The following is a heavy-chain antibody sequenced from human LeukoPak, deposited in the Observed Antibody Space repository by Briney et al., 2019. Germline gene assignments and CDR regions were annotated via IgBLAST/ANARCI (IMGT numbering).Heavy chain of an antibody. CDR1: GFTFSSYA. CDR2: ISGSGGST. V-gene: IGHV3-23*01. J-gene: IGHJ6*02. D-gene: IGHD6-19*01. CDR3: AKDRGQQWLAYYYYGMDV. Sequence: GGSLRLSCAASGFTFSSYAMSWVRQAPGKGLEWVSAISGSGGSTYYADSVKGRFTISRDNSKNTLYLQMNSLRAEDTAVYHCAKDRGQQWLAYYYYGMDVWGQGTTVTVSS.